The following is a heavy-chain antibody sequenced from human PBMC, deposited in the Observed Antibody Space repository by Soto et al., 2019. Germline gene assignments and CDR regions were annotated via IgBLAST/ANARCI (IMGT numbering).Heavy chain of an antibody. CDR2: IYYSGST. Sequence: LSLTCTVSGGSISSSSYYWGWIRQPPGKGLEWIGSIYYSGSTYYNPSLKSRVTISVDTSKNQFSLKLSSATAADTAVYYCARQPIAVAGASFDYWGQGTLVTVSS. CDR3: ARQPIAVAGASFDY. D-gene: IGHD6-19*01. J-gene: IGHJ4*02. CDR1: GGSISSSSYY. V-gene: IGHV4-39*01.